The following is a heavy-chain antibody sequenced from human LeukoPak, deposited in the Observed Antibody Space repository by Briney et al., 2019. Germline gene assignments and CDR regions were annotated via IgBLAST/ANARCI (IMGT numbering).Heavy chain of an antibody. CDR3: AGELLYGDYSNWFDP. J-gene: IGHJ5*02. V-gene: IGHV1-2*02. CDR1: GYTFTGYY. CDR2: INPNSGGT. D-gene: IGHD4-17*01. Sequence: GASVKVSCKASGYTFTGYYMHWVRQAPGQGLEWMGWINPNSGGTNYAQKFQGRVTMTRDTSISTAYMELSRLRSDDTAVYYCAGELLYGDYSNWFDPWGQGTLVTVSS.